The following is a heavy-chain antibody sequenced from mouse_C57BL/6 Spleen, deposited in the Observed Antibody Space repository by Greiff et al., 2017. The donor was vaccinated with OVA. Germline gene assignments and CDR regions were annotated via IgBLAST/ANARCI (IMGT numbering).Heavy chain of an antibody. V-gene: IGHV1-15*01. CDR2: IDPETGGT. J-gene: IGHJ2*01. D-gene: IGHD3-3*01. CDR1: GYTFTDYE. Sequence: VQLVESGAELVRPGASVTLSCKASGYTFTDYEMHWVKQTPVHGLEWIGAIDPETGGTAYNQKFKGKAILTADKSSSTAYMELRSLTSEDSAVYYCTRGGRRYYFDYWGQGTTLTVSS. CDR3: TRGGRRYYFDY.